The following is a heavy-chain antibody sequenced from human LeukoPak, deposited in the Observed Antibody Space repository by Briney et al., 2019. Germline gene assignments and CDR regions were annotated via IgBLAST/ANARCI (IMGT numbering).Heavy chain of an antibody. J-gene: IGHJ4*02. D-gene: IGHD3-10*01. V-gene: IGHV3-74*01. Sequence: GGSLRLSCAASGLTFRRYWMHWVSQAPGKWLVWVSHIYSDGSSTSYADSVQGRFTISRDNAKNTLYLQMNRLKAEDTAVYYCARHNYGYDYWGQGTLVTVSS. CDR2: IYSDGSST. CDR1: GLTFRRYW. CDR3: ARHNYGYDY.